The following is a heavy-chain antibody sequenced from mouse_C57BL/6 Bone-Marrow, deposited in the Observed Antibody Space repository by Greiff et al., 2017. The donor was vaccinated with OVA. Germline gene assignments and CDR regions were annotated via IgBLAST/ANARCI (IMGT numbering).Heavy chain of an antibody. D-gene: IGHD1-1*01. CDR3: ARPDYYGSSYGWYFDV. J-gene: IGHJ1*03. CDR1: GIDFSRYW. CDR2: INPDSSTI. V-gene: IGHV4-1*01. Sequence: EVKLQESGGGLVQPGGSLKLSCAASGIDFSRYWMSWVRRAPGKGLEWIGEINPDSSTINYAPSLKDKFIISRDNAKNTLYLQMSKVRSEDTALYYCARPDYYGSSYGWYFDVWGTGTTVTVSS.